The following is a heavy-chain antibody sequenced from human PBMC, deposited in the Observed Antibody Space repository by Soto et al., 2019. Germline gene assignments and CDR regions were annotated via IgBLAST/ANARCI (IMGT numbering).Heavy chain of an antibody. CDR3: ARADDFSDSFDY. CDR2: IYYSGST. J-gene: IGHJ4*02. D-gene: IGHD4-17*01. V-gene: IGHV4-30-4*01. Sequence: PSETLSVTCTVSGGSISSGDFYWSWIRQPPGKGLELIGNIYYSGSTYYNPSLRSRAIMSVDTSQNQFSLKLSSLSAADTAVYFCARADDFSDSFDYWGQGALVTV. CDR1: GGSISSGDFY.